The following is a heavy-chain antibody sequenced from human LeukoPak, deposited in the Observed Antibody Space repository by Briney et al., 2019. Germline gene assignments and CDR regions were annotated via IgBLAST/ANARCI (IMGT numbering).Heavy chain of an antibody. D-gene: IGHD3-3*01. CDR2: IIPIFGTA. Sequence: GASVKVSCTASGGTFSSYAISWVRQAPGQGLEWMGGIIPIFGTANYAQKFQGRVTMTRDTSTSTVYMELSSLRSEDTAVYYCARGEPWSITWWFDPWGQGTLVTVSS. CDR1: GGTFSSYA. V-gene: IGHV1-69*05. J-gene: IGHJ5*02. CDR3: ARGEPWSITWWFDP.